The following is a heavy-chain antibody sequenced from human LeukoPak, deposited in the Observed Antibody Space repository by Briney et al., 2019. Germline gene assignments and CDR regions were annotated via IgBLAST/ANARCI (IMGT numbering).Heavy chain of an antibody. CDR1: GGSISTYY. CDR2: IYNSGTT. J-gene: IGHJ4*02. D-gene: IGHD3-10*01. CDR3: ARQIYGSGTYYFDY. V-gene: IGHV4-59*08. Sequence: SETLSLTCTVSGGSISTYYWSWIRQSPGKGLEWIGWIYNSGTTNYNPSLKSRVTISVDTSKNQFSLKLSSVTAADTAVYYCARQIYGSGTYYFDYWGQGTLVTVSS.